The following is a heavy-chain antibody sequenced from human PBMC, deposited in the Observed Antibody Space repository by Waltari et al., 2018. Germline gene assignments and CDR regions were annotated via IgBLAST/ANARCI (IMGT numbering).Heavy chain of an antibody. J-gene: IGHJ6*02. D-gene: IGHD3-3*01. CDR1: GGTFSSYA. CDR2: IIPIIGTA. V-gene: IGHV1-69*01. CDR3: ARGPELPDRYEFWSGYYMDV. Sequence: QVQLVQSGAEVKKPGSSVKVSCKASGGTFSSYAISWVRQAPGQGLEWMGGIIPIIGTANYAQKCQGRVTITADESTSTAYMELSSLRAEDTAVYYCARGPELPDRYEFWSGYYMDVWGQGTTVTVSS.